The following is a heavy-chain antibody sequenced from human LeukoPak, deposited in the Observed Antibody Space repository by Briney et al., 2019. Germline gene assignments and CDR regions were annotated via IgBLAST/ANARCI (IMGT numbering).Heavy chain of an antibody. V-gene: IGHV4-34*01. CDR1: GGSFSGYY. J-gene: IGHJ4*02. D-gene: IGHD5-12*01. CDR3: ARGRGLRRSFDY. Sequence: SETLSLTCAVYGGSFSGYYWSWIRQPPGKGLEWTGEINHSGSTNYNPSLKSRVTISVDTSKNQFSLKLSSVTAADTAVYDCARGRGLRRSFDYWGQGTLVTVSS. CDR2: INHSGST.